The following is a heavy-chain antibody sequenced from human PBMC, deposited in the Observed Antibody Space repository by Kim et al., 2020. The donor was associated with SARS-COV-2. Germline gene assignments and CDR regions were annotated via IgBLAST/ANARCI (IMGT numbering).Heavy chain of an antibody. V-gene: IGHV4-39*01. CDR3: ASFRDFGVVMLDYYGMDV. D-gene: IGHD3-3*01. J-gene: IGHJ6*02. CDR2: IYYSGST. CDR1: GGSISSSSYY. Sequence: SETLSLTCTVSGGSISSSSYYWGWIRQPPGKGLEWIGSIYYSGSTYYNPSLKSRVTISVDTSKNQFSLKLSSVTAADTAVYYCASFRDFGVVMLDYYGMDVWGQGTTVTVSS.